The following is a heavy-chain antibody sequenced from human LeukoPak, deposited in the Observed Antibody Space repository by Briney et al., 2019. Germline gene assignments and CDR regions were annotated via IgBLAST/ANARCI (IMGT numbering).Heavy chain of an antibody. Sequence: GGSLKLSCAASGFTFSSYAMHWVRQAPGKGLEWVAVISYDGSNKYYADSVKGRFTISRDNSKNTLYLQMNSLRAEDTAVYYCARGDPVVPAAINWFDPWGQGTLVTVSS. D-gene: IGHD2-2*02. J-gene: IGHJ5*02. CDR2: ISYDGSNK. CDR3: ARGDPVVPAAINWFDP. CDR1: GFTFSSYA. V-gene: IGHV3-30-3*01.